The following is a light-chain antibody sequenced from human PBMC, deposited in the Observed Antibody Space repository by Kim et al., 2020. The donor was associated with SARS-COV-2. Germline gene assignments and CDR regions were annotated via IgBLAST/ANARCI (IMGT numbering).Light chain of an antibody. CDR1: QGVSSW. V-gene: IGKV1-12*01. Sequence: DILMTQSPSSVSASVGDTVTITCRASQGVSSWLVWYQQKPGKAPQVLIYAASNLQSGVPSRFSGSGSGTDFTLTINSLQPEDFATYFCQQANSFPYTFGQGTKLEIK. J-gene: IGKJ2*01. CDR2: AAS. CDR3: QQANSFPYT.